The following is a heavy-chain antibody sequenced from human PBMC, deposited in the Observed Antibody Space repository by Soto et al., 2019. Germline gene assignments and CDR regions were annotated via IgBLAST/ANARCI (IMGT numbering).Heavy chain of an antibody. V-gene: IGHV3-21*01. D-gene: IGHD2-2*01. Sequence: GGSLRLSCAASGFTFSSYSMNWVRQAPGKGLEWVSSISSSSSYIYYADSVKGRFTISRDNAKNSLYLQMNSLRAEDTAVYYCARGGDRYCSSTSCSRVLYRGYYMDVWGKGTTVTVSS. CDR1: GFTFSSYS. CDR2: ISSSSSYI. CDR3: ARGGDRYCSSTSCSRVLYRGYYMDV. J-gene: IGHJ6*03.